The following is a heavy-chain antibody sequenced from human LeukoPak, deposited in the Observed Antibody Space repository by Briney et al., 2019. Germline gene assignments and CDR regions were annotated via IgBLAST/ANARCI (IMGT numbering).Heavy chain of an antibody. J-gene: IGHJ4*02. V-gene: IGHV4-39*07. CDR3: ARRRSSSWFDFDH. CDR2: FHYSGST. CDR1: GGSISSSSYY. Sequence: SETLSLTCSVSGGSISSSSYYWGWIRQPPGKGLEWIGSFHYSGSTYYNPSLKSRVTISVNMSKNQFSLKVSSVTAADAAVYYCARRRSSSWFDFDHWGQGTLVTVSS. D-gene: IGHD6-13*01.